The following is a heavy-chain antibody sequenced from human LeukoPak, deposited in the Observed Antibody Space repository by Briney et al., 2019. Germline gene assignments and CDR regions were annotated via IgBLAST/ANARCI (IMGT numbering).Heavy chain of an antibody. V-gene: IGHV4-34*01. CDR1: GGSFSGYY. CDR3: ARGGGKQLVARDWFDP. D-gene: IGHD6-6*01. Sequence: PSETLSLTCAVYGGSFSGYYWSWIRQPPGKGLEWIGEINHSGSTNYNPSLKSRVTISVDTSKNQFSLKLSSVTAADTAVYYCARGGGKQLVARDWFDPWGQGTLVTVSS. J-gene: IGHJ5*02. CDR2: INHSGST.